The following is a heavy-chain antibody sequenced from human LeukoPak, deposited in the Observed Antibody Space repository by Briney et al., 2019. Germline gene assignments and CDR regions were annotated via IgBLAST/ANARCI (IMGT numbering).Heavy chain of an antibody. CDR2: INHSGST. V-gene: IGHV4-34*01. CDR3: ARSPYSYGYGYYYHYMDV. CDR1: GGSFSGYY. J-gene: IGHJ6*03. Sequence: PSETLSLTCAVYGGSFSGYYWSWIRQPPGKGLEWIGEINHSGSTNYNPSLKSRVTISVDTSKNQFSLKLSSVTAADTAVYYCARSPYSYGYGYYYHYMDVWGKGTTVTVSS. D-gene: IGHD5-18*01.